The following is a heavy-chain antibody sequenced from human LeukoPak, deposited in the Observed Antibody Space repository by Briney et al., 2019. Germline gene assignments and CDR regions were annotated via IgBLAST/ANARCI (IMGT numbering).Heavy chain of an antibody. D-gene: IGHD3-16*01. CDR3: ARGVEPMAANTLAY. CDR2: LCDGNT. CDR1: GFTVITND. J-gene: IGHJ4*02. V-gene: IGHV3-53*01. Sequence: GGSLRLSCAASGFTVITNDMTWVRQAPGKGLEWVSVLCDGNTKYADSVQGRFTISRDNSKNTLYLEMNSLSPDDTAVYYCARGVEPMAANTLAYWGQGTLVTVSS.